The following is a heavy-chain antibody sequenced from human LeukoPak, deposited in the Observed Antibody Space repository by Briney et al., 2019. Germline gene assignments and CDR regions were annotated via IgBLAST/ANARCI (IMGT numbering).Heavy chain of an antibody. D-gene: IGHD3-10*01. V-gene: IGHV4-34*01. CDR1: GGSFSGYY. CDR2: INHSGST. J-gene: IGHJ3*02. CDR3: ATGGVSYGSGSYGYDAFDI. Sequence: PSETLSLTCAVYGGSFSGYYWSWIRQPPGKGLEWIGEINHSGSTNYNPSLKSRVTISVDMSKNQFSLKLSSVTAADTAVYYCATGGVSYGSGSYGYDAFDIWGQGTMVTVSS.